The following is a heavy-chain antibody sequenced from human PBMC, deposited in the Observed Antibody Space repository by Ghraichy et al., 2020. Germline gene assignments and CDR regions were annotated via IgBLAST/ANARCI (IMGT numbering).Heavy chain of an antibody. CDR3: ARSGAAGRYYYYYGMAV. Sequence: SETLSLTCTVSGYSISSGYYCCCLRHPPGKGLEWFGSISHSSSTNYNPSIKSRVTISRDNAKNQFSLHMRCVTAADTAVYYCARSGAAGRYYYYYGMAVLGQGATVTVSS. D-gene: IGHD6-13*01. J-gene: IGHJ6*02. CDR2: ISHSSST. CDR1: GYSISSGYY. V-gene: IGHV4-38-2*02.